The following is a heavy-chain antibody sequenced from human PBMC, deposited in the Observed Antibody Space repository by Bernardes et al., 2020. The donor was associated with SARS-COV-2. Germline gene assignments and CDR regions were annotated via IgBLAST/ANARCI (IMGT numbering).Heavy chain of an antibody. V-gene: IGHV1-2*02. J-gene: IGHJ5*02. CDR1: GYIFTGYY. CDR3: ARVYGDYGRTWFDP. Sequence: ASVKVSCKASGYIFTGYYMHWVRQAPGQGLEWMGWINPKSGGANYAQKFQGRVTMTRDTSITTAYMELSRLTSDDTAVYYCARVYGDYGRTWFDPWGQGTLVTVSS. D-gene: IGHD4-17*01. CDR2: INPKSGGA.